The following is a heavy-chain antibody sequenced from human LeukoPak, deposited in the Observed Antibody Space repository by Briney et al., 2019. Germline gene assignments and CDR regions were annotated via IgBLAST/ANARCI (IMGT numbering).Heavy chain of an antibody. CDR2: FDPEDGET. J-gene: IGHJ4*02. CDR3: ATDRRLYDSSGYYGY. D-gene: IGHD3-22*01. CDR1: GYTLTELS. V-gene: IGHV1-24*01. Sequence: GASVKVSCKVSGYTLTELSMHWVRQAPGKGLEWMGGFDPEDGETIYAQKFQGRVTMTEDTSTDTAYMELSSLRSEDTAVYYCATDRRLYDSSGYYGYWGQGTLVTVSS.